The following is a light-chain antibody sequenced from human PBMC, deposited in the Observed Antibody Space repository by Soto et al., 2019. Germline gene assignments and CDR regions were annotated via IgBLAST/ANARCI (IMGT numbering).Light chain of an antibody. CDR2: SNN. CDR1: SSNIGSNT. Sequence: QLVLTQPPSASGTPGQRVTISCSGSSSNIGSNTVNWYQQLPGTAPKLVIYSNNQRPSGVPDRFSGSKSGTSASLAISGLQSEDEAAYYCATWDDSLNGSLFGGGTKLTVL. CDR3: ATWDDSLNGSL. V-gene: IGLV1-44*01. J-gene: IGLJ2*01.